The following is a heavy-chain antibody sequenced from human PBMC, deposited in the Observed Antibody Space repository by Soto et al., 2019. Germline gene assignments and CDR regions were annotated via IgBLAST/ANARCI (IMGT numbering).Heavy chain of an antibody. J-gene: IGHJ3*02. V-gene: IGHV1-8*01. Sequence: ASVKVSCKASGYTFPSYDINWVRQATGQGPEWMGWMNPNSGNTGYAQKFQGRVTMTRNTSISTAYMELSSLRSEDTAVYYCARHSMVRGVIIPNDAFDIWGQGTMVTVSS. CDR2: MNPNSGNT. CDR1: GYTFPSYD. CDR3: ARHSMVRGVIIPNDAFDI. D-gene: IGHD3-10*01.